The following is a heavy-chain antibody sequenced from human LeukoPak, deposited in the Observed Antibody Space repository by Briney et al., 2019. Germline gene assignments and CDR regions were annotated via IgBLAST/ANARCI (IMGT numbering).Heavy chain of an antibody. CDR1: GYTFTSYG. Sequence: GASVKVSCKASGYTFTSYGISWVRQAPGQGLEWMGWISAYNGNTNYAQKLQGRVTMTTDTSTSTAYMELRSLRSDDTAVYYCARVAADYVWGSYRNWGQGTLVTVSS. CDR2: ISAYNGNT. CDR3: ARVAADYVWGSYRN. D-gene: IGHD3-16*02. J-gene: IGHJ4*02. V-gene: IGHV1-18*01.